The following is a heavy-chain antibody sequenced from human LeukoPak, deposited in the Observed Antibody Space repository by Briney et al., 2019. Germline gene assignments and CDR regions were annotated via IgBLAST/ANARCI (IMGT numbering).Heavy chain of an antibody. V-gene: IGHV3-15*01. Sequence: GGSLRLSCAASGFTFSNAWMNWDRQAPGKGLEWVGRIKSKTDGGTTDYAAPVKGRFTISRDDSKNTLYLQMNSLRVDDTAVYYCARSQYPYYYGSGSYCPFDYWGQGTRVTVSS. D-gene: IGHD3-10*01. CDR3: ARSQYPYYYGSGSYCPFDY. CDR2: IKSKTDGGTT. CDR1: GFTFSNAW. J-gene: IGHJ4*02.